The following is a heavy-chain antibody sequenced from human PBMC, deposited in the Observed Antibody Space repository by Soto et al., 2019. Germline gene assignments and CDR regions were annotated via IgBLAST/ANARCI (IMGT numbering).Heavy chain of an antibody. CDR1: GFTFTSSA. Sequence: GASVKVSCKASGFTFTSSAVQWVRQARGQRLEWIGWIVVGSGNTNYAQKFQERVTITRDMSTSTAYMELSSLRSEDTAVYYCAADPNLTTIFGVEFYYYYGMDVWGQGTTVTV. D-gene: IGHD3-3*01. J-gene: IGHJ6*02. V-gene: IGHV1-58*01. CDR3: AADPNLTTIFGVEFYYYYGMDV. CDR2: IVVGSGNT.